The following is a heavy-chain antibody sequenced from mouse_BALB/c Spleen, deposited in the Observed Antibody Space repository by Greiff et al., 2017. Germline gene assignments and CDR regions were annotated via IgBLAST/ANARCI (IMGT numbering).Heavy chain of an antibody. J-gene: IGHJ1*01. CDR3: ARDSYYRYDWYFDV. D-gene: IGHD2-14*01. CDR2: IRNKANGYTT. Sequence: DVMLVESGGGLVQPGGSLRLSCATSGFTFTDYYMSWVRQPPGKALEWLGFIRNKANGYTTEYSASVKGRFTISRDNSQSILYLQMNTLRAEDSATYYCARDSYYRYDWYFDVWGAGTTVTVSS. V-gene: IGHV7-3*02. CDR1: GFTFTDYY.